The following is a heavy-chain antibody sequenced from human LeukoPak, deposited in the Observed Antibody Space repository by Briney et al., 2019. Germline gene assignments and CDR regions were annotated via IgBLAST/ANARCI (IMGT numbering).Heavy chain of an antibody. Sequence: PGGSLRLSCAASGFTFRNSYMNWVRQAPGKGLEWLSSISTSSSHISYADSVRGRFTISRDNAKNSLYLQMNSLRAEDTAVYYCARDHYYDSSGYIPAGDVFDIWGQGTMVTVSS. CDR1: GFTFRNSY. V-gene: IGHV3-21*01. CDR2: ISTSSSHI. J-gene: IGHJ3*02. CDR3: ARDHYYDSSGYIPAGDVFDI. D-gene: IGHD3-22*01.